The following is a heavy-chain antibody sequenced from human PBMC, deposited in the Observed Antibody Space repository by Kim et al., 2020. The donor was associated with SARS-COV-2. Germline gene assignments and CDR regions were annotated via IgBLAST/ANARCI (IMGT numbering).Heavy chain of an antibody. CDR2: IKYEAGDR. CDR1: GFTFSNYC. CDR3: NRAFDS. J-gene: IGHJ3*02. Sequence: GGSLRLSCAASGFTFSNYCMNWVRQAPGKGLEWVAGIKYEAGDRNYNYSVQVRFTITSANDKTTLTLQLQILSPKTEDTYDYACNRAFDSWGQ. D-gene: IGHD3-10*01. V-gene: IGHV3-7*01.